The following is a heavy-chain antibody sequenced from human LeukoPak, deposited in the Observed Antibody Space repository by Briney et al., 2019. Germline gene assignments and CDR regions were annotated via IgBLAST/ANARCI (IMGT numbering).Heavy chain of an antibody. CDR3: ARDLGFGESDAFDI. CDR2: IYRSGST. V-gene: IGHV4-4*02. CDR1: GGSISSSNW. D-gene: IGHD3-10*01. J-gene: IGHJ3*02. Sequence: PSETLSLTCAVSGGSISSSNWWSWVRQPPGKGLEWIGEIYRSGSTNYNPSLKSRVTISVDKSKNQFSLKLSSVTAADTAVYYCARDLGFGESDAFDIWGQGTMVTVSS.